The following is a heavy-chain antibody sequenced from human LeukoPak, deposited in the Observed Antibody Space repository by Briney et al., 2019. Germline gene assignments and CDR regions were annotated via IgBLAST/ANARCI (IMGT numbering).Heavy chain of an antibody. Sequence: PGGSLRLSCAASGFTFSSYAMHWVRQAPGKGLEWVAVISYDGSNKYYADSVKGRFTISRDNSKNTLYLQMNSLRAEDTAVYYCARAPGYDFWSGANYFDYWGQGTLVTVSS. CDR3: ARAPGYDFWSGANYFDY. V-gene: IGHV3-30*04. D-gene: IGHD3-3*01. CDR1: GFTFSSYA. J-gene: IGHJ4*02. CDR2: ISYDGSNK.